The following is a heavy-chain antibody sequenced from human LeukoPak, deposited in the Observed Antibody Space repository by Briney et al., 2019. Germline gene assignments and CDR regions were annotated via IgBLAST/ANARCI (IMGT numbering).Heavy chain of an antibody. Sequence: GGSLRLSCAASGFTFSDYYMSWIRQAPGKGLEWVSVIYSGGSTYYADSVKGRFTISRDNSKNTLYLQMNSLRAEDTAVYYCAKDAWRFLEWWKGNWFDPWGQGTLVTVSS. J-gene: IGHJ5*02. CDR1: GFTFSDYY. CDR3: AKDAWRFLEWWKGNWFDP. CDR2: IYSGGST. D-gene: IGHD3-3*01. V-gene: IGHV3-66*02.